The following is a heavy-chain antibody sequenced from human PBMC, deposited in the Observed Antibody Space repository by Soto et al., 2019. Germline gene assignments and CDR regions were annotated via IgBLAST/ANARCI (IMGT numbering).Heavy chain of an antibody. Sequence: PGGSLRLSCFASGLTFTNAWMSWVRQAPGKGLEWVGRIKSKTDGGTTEYAATVKGRFTISRDDSENTLYLQMNSLNTEDTAVYYCVAVSRSFVVVLCAIYWGQVTQFPVSS. J-gene: IGHJ4*02. CDR2: IKSKTDGGTT. CDR3: VAVSRSFVVVLCAIY. V-gene: IGHV3-15*01. CDR1: GLTFTNAW. D-gene: IGHD2-21*01.